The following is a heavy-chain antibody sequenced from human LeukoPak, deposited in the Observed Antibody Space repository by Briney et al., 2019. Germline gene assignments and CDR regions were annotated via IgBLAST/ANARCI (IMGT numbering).Heavy chain of an antibody. CDR3: ARGSDSYYYYYMDV. CDR2: IYYSGST. V-gene: IGHV4-39*01. Sequence: SETLSLTCTVSGGSISSSSYYWGWIRQPPGKGLEWIGSIYYSGSTYYNPSLKSRITISVDTSKNQFSLKLSSVTAADTAVYYCARGSDSYYYYYMDVWGKGTTVTISS. CDR1: GGSISSSSYY. D-gene: IGHD3-10*01. J-gene: IGHJ6*03.